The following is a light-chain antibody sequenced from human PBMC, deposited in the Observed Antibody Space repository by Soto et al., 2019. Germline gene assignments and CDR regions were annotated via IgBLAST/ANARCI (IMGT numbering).Light chain of an antibody. CDR3: QQYNNWWT. CDR2: GVS. V-gene: IGKV3-15*01. J-gene: IGKJ1*01. Sequence: EIMMTQSPATLSVSPGERATLSCRASQSVSSSLAWYQQKPGQAPRLLIYGVSTRATGIPARFSGSGSGTEFTLTINSLRSEDFAVYYCQQYNNWWTFGQGTKVDIK. CDR1: QSVSSS.